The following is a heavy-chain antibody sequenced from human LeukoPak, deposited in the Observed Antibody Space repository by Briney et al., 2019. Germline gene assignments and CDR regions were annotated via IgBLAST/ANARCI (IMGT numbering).Heavy chain of an antibody. J-gene: IGHJ5*02. CDR3: TRSSSSQSRGWFDT. V-gene: IGHV1-18*01. CDR2: ISGYNGNT. CDR1: GYTFTSYG. D-gene: IGHD6-13*01. Sequence: GASVKASCKASGYTFTSYGIGWVRQAPGQGPEWVGWISGYNGNTNYAQKVQGRVTMTKDKSTSTAYMELRNLRSDDTAVYYCTRSSSSQSRGWFDTWGQGTLVTVSS.